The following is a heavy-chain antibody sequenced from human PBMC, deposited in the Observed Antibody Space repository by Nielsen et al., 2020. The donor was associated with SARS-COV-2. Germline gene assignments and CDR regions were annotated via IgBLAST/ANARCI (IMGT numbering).Heavy chain of an antibody. CDR2: ISWNSGSI. CDR3: AKAPGRDDAFDI. J-gene: IGHJ3*02. Sequence: SLKISCAASGFTFDDYAMHWVRQAPGKGLEWVSGISWNSGSIGYADSVKGRFTISRDNAKNSLYPQMNSLRAEDTALYYCAKAPGRDDAFDIWGQGTMVTVSS. CDR1: GFTFDDYA. V-gene: IGHV3-9*01.